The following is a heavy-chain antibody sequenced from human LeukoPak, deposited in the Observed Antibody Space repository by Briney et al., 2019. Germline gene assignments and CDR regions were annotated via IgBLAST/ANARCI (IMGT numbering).Heavy chain of an antibody. CDR2: INPNSGGT. V-gene: IGHV1-2*02. CDR1: GYTFTGYY. D-gene: IGHD3-22*01. CDR3: ARDLFDYDSSGHPDGDY. Sequence: ASVKVSCKASGYTFTGYYMHWVRQAPGQGLEWMGWINPNSGGTNYAQKFQGRVTKTRDTSISTAYMELSRLRSDDTAVYYCARDLFDYDSSGHPDGDYWGQGTLVTVSS. J-gene: IGHJ4*02.